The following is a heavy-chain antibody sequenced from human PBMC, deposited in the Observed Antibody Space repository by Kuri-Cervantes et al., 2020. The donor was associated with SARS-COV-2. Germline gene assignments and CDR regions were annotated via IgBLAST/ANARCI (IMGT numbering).Heavy chain of an antibody. CDR1: GFTFSSYD. J-gene: IGHJ4*02. V-gene: IGHV3-33*08. CDR2: IWYDGSNK. Sequence: GESLKISCAASGFTFSSYDLHWVRQAPGKGLEWVAVIWYDGSNKYYADSVKGRFTISRDNSKNTLYLQMNSLRAEDTAVYYCALYGDYYYWGQGTLVTVSS. CDR3: ALYGDYYY. D-gene: IGHD4-17*01.